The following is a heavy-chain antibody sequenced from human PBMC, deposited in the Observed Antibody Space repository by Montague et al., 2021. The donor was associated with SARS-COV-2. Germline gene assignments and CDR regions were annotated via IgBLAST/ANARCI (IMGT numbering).Heavy chain of an antibody. CDR2: IDWDDDK. Sequence: WLARIDWDDDKYCSTSLTTRLTISKDTSKNQVFLTMTKMDPVDTATYYCARIGGGGSRYSRAFDIWGQGTMVTVSS. J-gene: IGHJ3*02. D-gene: IGHD2-15*01. V-gene: IGHV2-70*11. CDR3: ARIGGGGSRYSRAFDI.